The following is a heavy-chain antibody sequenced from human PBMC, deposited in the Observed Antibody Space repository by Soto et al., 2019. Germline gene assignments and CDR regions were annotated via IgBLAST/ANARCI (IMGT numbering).Heavy chain of an antibody. Sequence: ASVKVSCKASGYTFTSYYMHWVRQAPGQGLEWMGIINPSGGSTSYAQKFQGRVTMTRDTSTSTVYMELSSLRSEDTAVYYCASNMIGGTSGSYFDYWGQGTLVTVSS. D-gene: IGHD3-10*01. J-gene: IGHJ4*02. V-gene: IGHV1-46*03. CDR3: ASNMIGGTSGSYFDY. CDR1: GYTFTSYY. CDR2: INPSGGST.